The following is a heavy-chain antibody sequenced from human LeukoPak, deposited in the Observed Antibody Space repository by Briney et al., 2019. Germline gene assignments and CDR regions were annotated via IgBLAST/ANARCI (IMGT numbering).Heavy chain of an antibody. CDR1: GFTFSSYA. D-gene: IGHD4-17*01. Sequence: PGGSLRLSCAASGFTFSSYAMSWVRQAPGKGLEWVSAISGSGGSTYYADSVKGRFTISRDNSKNTLYLQMNSLRAEDTAVYYCAKDLRGHGDYSPALWGQGTLVTVSS. V-gene: IGHV3-23*01. CDR3: AKDLRGHGDYSPAL. J-gene: IGHJ4*02. CDR2: ISGSGGST.